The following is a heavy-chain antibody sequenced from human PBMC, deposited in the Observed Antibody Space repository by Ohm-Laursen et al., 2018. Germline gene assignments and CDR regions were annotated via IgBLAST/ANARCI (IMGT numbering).Heavy chain of an antibody. CDR2: IYPSDSDT. J-gene: IGHJ4*02. D-gene: IGHD5-18*01. V-gene: IGHV5-51*01. Sequence: ESLKLSCKSSGYLFRNYWLGWVRQMPGKGLEWKGIIYPSDSDTRYSPSFQGQVTISADMSINTAYLQWSSLKASDTAMYYCARRGYSYGYIDYWGQGTLVTVSS. CDR3: ARRGYSYGYIDY. CDR1: GYLFRNYW.